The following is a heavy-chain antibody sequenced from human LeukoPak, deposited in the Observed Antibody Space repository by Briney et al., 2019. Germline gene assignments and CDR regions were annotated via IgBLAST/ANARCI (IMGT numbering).Heavy chain of an antibody. CDR3: AIKTSHNWFDP. J-gene: IGHJ5*02. Sequence: PSETLSLTCTVSGGSISSSSYYWGWIRQPPGKGLEWIGSIYYSGSTYYNPSLKSRVTISVDTSKNQFSLKLSSVTAADTAVYYCAIKTSHNWFDPWGQGTLVTVSS. V-gene: IGHV4-39*07. CDR1: GGSISSSSYY. CDR2: IYYSGST.